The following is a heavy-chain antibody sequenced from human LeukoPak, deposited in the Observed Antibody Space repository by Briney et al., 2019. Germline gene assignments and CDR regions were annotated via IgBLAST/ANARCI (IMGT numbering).Heavy chain of an antibody. CDR1: GGSMSSNY. Sequence: SETLSLTCTVSGGSMSSNYWSWIRQPPGKGLEWIGCIYNSGTIYYSGSTNYNPSLLSRVTISVDTSKNQFSLKLRSVTAADTAVYYCARPFSGSYSDAFDLWGQGTMVTVSS. CDR2: IYNSGTIYYSGST. CDR3: ARPFSGSYSDAFDL. J-gene: IGHJ3*01. D-gene: IGHD1-26*01. V-gene: IGHV4-59*08.